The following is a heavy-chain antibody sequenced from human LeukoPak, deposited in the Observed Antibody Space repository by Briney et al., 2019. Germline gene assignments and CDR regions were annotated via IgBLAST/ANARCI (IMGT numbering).Heavy chain of an antibody. CDR3: ASQGYYDSSGYYYPFDY. CDR1: GGSISSSSYY. V-gene: IGHV4-39*01. D-gene: IGHD3-22*01. Sequence: SETLSLTCTVSGGSISSSSYYWGWIRQPPGKGLEWIGSIYYSGSTYYNPSLKSRVTISVDTSKNQFSLKLSPVTAADTAVYYCASQGYYDSSGYYYPFDYWGQGTLVTVSS. J-gene: IGHJ4*02. CDR2: IYYSGST.